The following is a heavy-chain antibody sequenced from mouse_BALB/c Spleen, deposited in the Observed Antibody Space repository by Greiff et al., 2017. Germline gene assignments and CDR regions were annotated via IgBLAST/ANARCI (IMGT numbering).Heavy chain of an antibody. Sequence: DVQLVESGGGLVKPGGSLKLSCAASGFTFSSYAMSWVRQTPEKRLEWVASISSGGSTYYPDSVKGRFTISRDNARNILYLQMSSLRSEDTAMYYCARGLGDGYYFDYWGQGTTLTVSS. CDR3: ARGLGDGYYFDY. V-gene: IGHV5-6-5*01. CDR2: ISSGGST. J-gene: IGHJ2*01. CDR1: GFTFSSYA. D-gene: IGHD1-1*01.